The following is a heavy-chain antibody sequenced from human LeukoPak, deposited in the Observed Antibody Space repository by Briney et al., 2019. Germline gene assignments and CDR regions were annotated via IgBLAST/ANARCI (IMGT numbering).Heavy chain of an antibody. CDR1: GGSISSSSYY. CDR2: IYYSGST. CDR3: ARYCSSTSCYRTFDY. V-gene: IGHV4-39*07. D-gene: IGHD2-2*01. Sequence: PSETLSLTCTVSGGSISSSSYYWGWIRQPPGKGLEWIGSIYYSGSTYYNPSLKSRVTISADTSKNQFSLKLSSVTAADTAVYYCARYCSSTSCYRTFDYWGQGTLVTVSS. J-gene: IGHJ4*02.